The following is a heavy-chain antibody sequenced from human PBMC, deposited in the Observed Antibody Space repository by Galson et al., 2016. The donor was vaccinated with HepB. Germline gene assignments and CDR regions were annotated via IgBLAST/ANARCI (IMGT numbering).Heavy chain of an antibody. CDR1: GFTFSNHA. D-gene: IGHD1-26*01. Sequence: SLRLSCAASGFTFSNHAMSWVRQAPGKGLEWVSAITGSSVSTYYADSVKGRLTISRDNFKNTLYLQLNSLKTEDTAVYYCGTSTYYRGYVDYWGQGTLVTVSS. J-gene: IGHJ4*02. CDR3: GTSTYYRGYVDY. V-gene: IGHV3-23*01. CDR2: ITGSSVST.